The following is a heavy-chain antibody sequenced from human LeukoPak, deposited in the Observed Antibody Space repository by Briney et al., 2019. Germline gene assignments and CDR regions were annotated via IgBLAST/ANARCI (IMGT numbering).Heavy chain of an antibody. D-gene: IGHD5-18*01. CDR1: GGSIGYYY. V-gene: IGHV4-59*01. J-gene: IGHJ4*02. CDR3: AKGDTAIVSYFDY. Sequence: SETLSLTCTVSGGSIGYYYWSWIRQSPGKGLEWIGCIYYSGNTRYNPSLKSRVTISIDTSNNQFSLKLSSVTAADTAVYYCAKGDTAIVSYFDYWGQGSLVTVSS. CDR2: IYYSGNT.